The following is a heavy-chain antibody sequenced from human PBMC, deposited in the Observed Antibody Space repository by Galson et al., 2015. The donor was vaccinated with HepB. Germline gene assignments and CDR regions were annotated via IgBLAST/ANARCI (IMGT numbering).Heavy chain of an antibody. J-gene: IGHJ6*02. D-gene: IGHD6-13*01. CDR2: ISDSGTSI. Sequence: SLRLSCAASGFTFRSYEMNWVRQAPGKGLQWVSYISDSGTSIHYADSVKGRLTISRDNAKNSLYLQMNSLRGEDTAVYYCARDVGYSTLGYYHYAMDVWGQGTTVTVSS. V-gene: IGHV3-48*03. CDR3: ARDVGYSTLGYYHYAMDV. CDR1: GFTFRSYE.